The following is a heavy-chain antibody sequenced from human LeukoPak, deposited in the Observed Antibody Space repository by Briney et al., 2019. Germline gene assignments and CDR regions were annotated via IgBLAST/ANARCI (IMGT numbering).Heavy chain of an antibody. CDR1: GGTFSSYA. CDR2: IIPILGTA. J-gene: IGHJ6*02. CDR3: ARLRDYCSSTSCYRHYYYGMDV. V-gene: IGHV1-69*10. D-gene: IGHD2-2*02. Sequence: SVKVSCKASGGTFSSYAISWVRQAPGQGLEWMGGIIPILGTANYAQKFQGRVTITADKSTSTAYMELSSLRSEDTAVYYCARLRDYCSSTSCYRHYYYGMDVWGQGTTVTVSS.